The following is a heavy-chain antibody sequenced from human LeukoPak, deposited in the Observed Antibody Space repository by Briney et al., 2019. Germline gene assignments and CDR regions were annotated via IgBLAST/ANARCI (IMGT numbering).Heavy chain of an antibody. CDR1: GFTFDDYA. CDR3: AKDMTFGVVNLFDY. J-gene: IGHJ4*02. CDR2: ISGDGGST. V-gene: IGHV3-43*02. Sequence: GGSLTLSCAASGFTFDDYAMHWVRQAPGKGLEWVSLISGDGGSTYYADSVKGRFTISRDNSKNSLYLQMNSLRTEDTALYYCAKDMTFGVVNLFDYWGQGTLVTVSS. D-gene: IGHD3-3*01.